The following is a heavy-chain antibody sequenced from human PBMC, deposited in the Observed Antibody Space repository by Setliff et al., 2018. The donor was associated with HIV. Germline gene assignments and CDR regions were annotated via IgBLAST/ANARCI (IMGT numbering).Heavy chain of an antibody. Sequence: GASVKVSCKASGYSFTSYYVHWVRQAPGQGLEWMGIINPSGSTTSYAQKVHGRVTMTRDTSTSTVYMELSSLRSEDTAVYCCARWRWEQSEFDHWGQGNQVTVSS. CDR1: GYSFTSYY. CDR3: ARWRWEQSEFDH. D-gene: IGHD1-1*01. CDR2: INPSGSTT. V-gene: IGHV1-46*01. J-gene: IGHJ4*02.